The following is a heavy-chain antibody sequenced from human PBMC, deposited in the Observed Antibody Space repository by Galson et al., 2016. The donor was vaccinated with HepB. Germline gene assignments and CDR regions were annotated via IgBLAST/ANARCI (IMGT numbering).Heavy chain of an antibody. CDR2: ISSGSSYL. Sequence: SLRLSCAASGFTLSTYSINWVRQAPGKGLEWVASISSGSSYLNYADSVKGRFTISRDNAKNSVYLQMNILRAEDTAVYHCARARGYTSTHGGGYHYGMDVWGQGTTVTVSS. V-gene: IGHV3-21*01. CDR1: GFTLSTYS. J-gene: IGHJ6*02. CDR3: ARARGYTSTHGGGYHYGMDV. D-gene: IGHD5-18*01.